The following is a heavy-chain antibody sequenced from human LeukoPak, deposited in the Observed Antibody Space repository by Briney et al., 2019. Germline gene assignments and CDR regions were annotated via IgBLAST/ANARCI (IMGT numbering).Heavy chain of an antibody. J-gene: IGHJ5*02. CDR3: ARLAYYYGSGSFTSFDP. CDR1: GYSFTSYW. Sequence: GESLKISCKGSGYSFTSYWIGWVRQMPGTGLEWMGIIYPGDSDTRYSPSFQGQVTISADKSISTAYLQWSSLKASDTAMYYCARLAYYYGSGSFTSFDPWGQGTLVTVSS. D-gene: IGHD3-10*01. CDR2: IYPGDSDT. V-gene: IGHV5-51*01.